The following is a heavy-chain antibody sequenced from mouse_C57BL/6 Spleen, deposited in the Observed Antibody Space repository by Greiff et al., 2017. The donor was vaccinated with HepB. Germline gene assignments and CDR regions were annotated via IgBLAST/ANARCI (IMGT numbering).Heavy chain of an antibody. Sequence: VQLQQPGAELVKPGASVKMSCKASGYTFTSYWITWVKQRPGQGLEWIGDIYPGSGSTNYNEKFKSKATLTVDTSSSTAYMQISSLTSEDSAVYYCALTTVVCDAFDYWGQGTTLTVSS. CDR1: GYTFTSYW. V-gene: IGHV1-55*01. D-gene: IGHD1-1*01. CDR2: IYPGSGST. CDR3: ALTTVVCDAFDY. J-gene: IGHJ2*01.